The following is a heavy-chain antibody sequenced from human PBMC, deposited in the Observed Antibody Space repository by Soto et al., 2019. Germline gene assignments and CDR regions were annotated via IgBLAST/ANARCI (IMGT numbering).Heavy chain of an antibody. V-gene: IGHV3-21*01. CDR3: ARDSGPTSHYYYYGMDV. CDR2: ISSSSSYI. D-gene: IGHD2-2*01. J-gene: IGHJ6*02. CDR1: GFTFSSYS. Sequence: GGSLRLSCAASGFTFSSYSMNWVRQAPGKGLEWVSSISSSSSYIYYADSVKGRFTISRDNAKNSLYLQMNSLRAEDTAVYYCARDSGPTSHYYYYGMDVWGQGTTVTVSS.